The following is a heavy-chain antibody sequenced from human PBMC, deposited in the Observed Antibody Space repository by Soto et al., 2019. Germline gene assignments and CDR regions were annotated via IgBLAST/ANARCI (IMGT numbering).Heavy chain of an antibody. Sequence: GGSLRLSCAASGFTFSSYGMHWVRQAPGKGLEWVAVIWYDGSNKYYADSVKGRFTISRDNSKNTLYLQMNSLRAEDTAVYCCARDRYYGSGSYYNAPGYFDYWGQGTRVTVSS. CDR2: IWYDGSNK. CDR1: GFTFSSYG. D-gene: IGHD3-10*01. J-gene: IGHJ4*02. V-gene: IGHV3-33*01. CDR3: ARDRYYGSGSYYNAPGYFDY.